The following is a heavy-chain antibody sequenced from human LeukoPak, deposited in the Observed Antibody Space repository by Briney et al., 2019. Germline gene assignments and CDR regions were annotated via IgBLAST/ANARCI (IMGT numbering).Heavy chain of an antibody. CDR3: AKDFGATVTLGAFDY. J-gene: IGHJ4*02. D-gene: IGHD4-17*01. Sequence: GGSLTLSCAASGFTFSSYEMNWVRQAPGKGLEWVSYISSSGSTIYYADSVKGRFTISRDISKNTLYLQMNTVRAEDTAVYYCAKDFGATVTLGAFDYWGQGTLVTVSS. CDR1: GFTFSSYE. V-gene: IGHV3-48*03. CDR2: ISSSGSTI.